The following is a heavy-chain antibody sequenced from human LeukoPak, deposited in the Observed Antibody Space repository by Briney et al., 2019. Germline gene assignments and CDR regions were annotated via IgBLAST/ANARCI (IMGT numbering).Heavy chain of an antibody. V-gene: IGHV4-59*08. D-gene: IGHD6-6*01. CDR1: GGSISSYY. CDR2: IYYSGNT. Sequence: SETLSLTCTVSGGSISSYYWSWIRQPPGKGLEWIGYIYYSGNTYYNPSLKSRVTISVDTSKNQFSLKLSSVTAADTAVYYCATQLEEDAFDIWGQGTMVTVSS. J-gene: IGHJ3*02. CDR3: ATQLEEDAFDI.